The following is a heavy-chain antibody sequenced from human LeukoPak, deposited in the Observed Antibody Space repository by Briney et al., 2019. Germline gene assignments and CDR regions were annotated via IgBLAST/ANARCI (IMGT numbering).Heavy chain of an antibody. CDR3: ATLNTDDWYFDN. CDR2: IYYREAT. CDR1: GGSISNSRYY. Sequence: SETLSLTCSVSGGSISNSRYYWGWLRQPPGKGLEWIGSIYYREATNSNPSLRSRLTISVDTSQNQCSLKLGSVTAADAAVYYCATLNTDDWYFDNWGQGTLVTVYS. J-gene: IGHJ4*02. V-gene: IGHV4-39*01. D-gene: IGHD3-9*01.